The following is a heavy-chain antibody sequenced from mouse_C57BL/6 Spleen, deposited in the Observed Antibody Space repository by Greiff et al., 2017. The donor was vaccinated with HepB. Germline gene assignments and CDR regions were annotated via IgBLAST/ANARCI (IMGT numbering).Heavy chain of an antibody. D-gene: IGHD1-1*01. J-gene: IGHJ1*03. CDR1: GFTFSSYG. CDR3: ARRGYYGSSYGYFDV. Sequence: EVKVVESGGDLVKPGGSLKLSCAASGFTFSSYGMSWVRQTPDKRLEWVATISSGGSYTYYPDSVKGRFTISRDNAKNTLYLQMSSLKSEDTAMYYCARRGYYGSSYGYFDVWGTGTTVTVSS. V-gene: IGHV5-6*02. CDR2: ISSGGSYT.